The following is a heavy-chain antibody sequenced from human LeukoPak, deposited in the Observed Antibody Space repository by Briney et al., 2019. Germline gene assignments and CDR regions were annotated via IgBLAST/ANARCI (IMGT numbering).Heavy chain of an antibody. CDR2: INPSSGGT. Sequence: GASVKVSCKASGYTFTAYYMHWVRQAPGQGLEWMGWINPSSGGTNYAQKFQGRVTMTRDTSTSTAYMDLSSLRSDDTAVHYCAADSSGWSDDSLDIWGQGTLVTVSS. V-gene: IGHV1-2*02. CDR3: AADSSGWSDDSLDI. J-gene: IGHJ3*02. CDR1: GYTFTAYY. D-gene: IGHD6-19*01.